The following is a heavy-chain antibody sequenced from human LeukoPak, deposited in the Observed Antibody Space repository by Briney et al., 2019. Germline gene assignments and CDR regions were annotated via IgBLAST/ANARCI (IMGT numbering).Heavy chain of an antibody. D-gene: IGHD3-10*01. V-gene: IGHV1-8*03. J-gene: IGHJ6*03. CDR1: GYTFTSYD. CDR2: VNPNSGNT. Sequence: ASVKVSCKASGYTFTSYDINWVRQATGQGLEWMGWVNPNSGNTGYAQKFQGRVTITRNTSISTAYMELSSLRSEDTAVYYCARGVPFRGSYYMDVWGKGTTVTVSS. CDR3: ARGVPFRGSYYMDV.